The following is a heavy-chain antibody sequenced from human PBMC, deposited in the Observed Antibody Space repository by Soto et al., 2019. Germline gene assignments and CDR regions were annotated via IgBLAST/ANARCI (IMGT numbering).Heavy chain of an antibody. J-gene: IGHJ6*02. D-gene: IGHD1-1*01. Sequence: QPGGSLRLSCAASGFTVSSNYMSWVRQAPGKGLEWVSVIYSGGSTYYADSVKGRFTISRDNSKNTLYLQMNSLRAEDTAVYYCARDPGSGTTRYYYYGMDVWGQGTTVTVSS. CDR2: IYSGGST. V-gene: IGHV3-53*01. CDR3: ARDPGSGTTRYYYYGMDV. CDR1: GFTVSSNY.